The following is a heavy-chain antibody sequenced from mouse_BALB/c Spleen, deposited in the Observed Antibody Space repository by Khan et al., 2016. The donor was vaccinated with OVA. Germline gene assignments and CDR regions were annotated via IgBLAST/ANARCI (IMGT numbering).Heavy chain of an antibody. V-gene: IGHV1S41*01. CDR1: GYTFTSYW. CDR2: IGPGSGST. Sequence: DLVKPGASVKLSCKASGYTFTSYWFNWINKRPGQGFEWIGRIGPGSGSTYYNEVLKGKATLTVDTSSSPAYIQLSSRSSEDSAVYVCSRENYYGRTCYAMDYWGQGTSVTVSS. D-gene: IGHD1-1*01. J-gene: IGHJ4*01. CDR3: SRENYYGRTCYAMDY.